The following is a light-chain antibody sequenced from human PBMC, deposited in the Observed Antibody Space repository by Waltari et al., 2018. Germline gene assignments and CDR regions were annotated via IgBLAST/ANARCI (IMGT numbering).Light chain of an antibody. Sequence: DIQMTQSPSSLSASVGDRFTITCRASQSISSYLYWYQQKPGKAPKLLIFAASSLESGVPSRFSGSGSGTDFTLTITSLQPEDFATYYCQQSHSAPRTFGQGTKVEIK. CDR1: QSISSY. V-gene: IGKV1-39*01. J-gene: IGKJ1*01. CDR2: AAS. CDR3: QQSHSAPRT.